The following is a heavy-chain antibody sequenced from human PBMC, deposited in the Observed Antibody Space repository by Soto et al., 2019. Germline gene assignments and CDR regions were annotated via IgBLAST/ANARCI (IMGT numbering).Heavy chain of an antibody. CDR3: LRGYYVSRCYSVPFES. V-gene: IGHV4-59*11. CDR2: IYYSGST. Sequence: PSETLSLTCTVSGDSISSHYWSWIRQPQGKRLEWIGYIYYSGSTKYNPSLESRVTISVDTSKNQFSLQLRSVIAADTAVYYCLRGYYVSRCYSVPFESWGQGTLVTVSS. D-gene: IGHD3-22*01. CDR1: GDSISSHY. J-gene: IGHJ4*02.